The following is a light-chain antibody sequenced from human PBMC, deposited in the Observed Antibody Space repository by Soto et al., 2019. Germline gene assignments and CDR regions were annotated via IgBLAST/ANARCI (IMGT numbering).Light chain of an antibody. J-gene: IGLJ1*01. CDR1: SSDVGGYNY. CDR2: EVS. Sequence: QSVLTQPASVSGSPGQSITISCTGTSSDVGGYNYVSWYQQHPGKAPKLMIYEVSNWPSGVSNRFSGSKSGNTASLTISGLQAEDEADYYCSSYTSSSIHYVFGTGTKLTVL. CDR3: SSYTSSSIHYV. V-gene: IGLV2-14*01.